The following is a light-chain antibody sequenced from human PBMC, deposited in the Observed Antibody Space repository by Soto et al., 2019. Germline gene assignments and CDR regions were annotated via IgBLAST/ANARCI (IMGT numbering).Light chain of an antibody. CDR3: QQRANWPIT. CDR2: DTS. V-gene: IGKV3-11*01. CDR1: QGIYGY. J-gene: IGKJ5*01. Sequence: EIVLTQSPATLSLSPGERATLSCRASQGIYGYLAWYQQKPDQAPRLLIYDTSSRAPGVPARFSGSASGTDYTLTISSLDPEDFAVYYCQQRANWPITFGQGTRLEIK.